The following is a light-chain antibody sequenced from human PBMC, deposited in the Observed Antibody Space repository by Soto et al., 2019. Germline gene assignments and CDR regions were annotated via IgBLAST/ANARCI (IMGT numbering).Light chain of an antibody. V-gene: IGKV4-1*01. CDR1: QSVLSSSNNKNY. Sequence: DIVMTQSPDSLDVSVGERVTINCRSSQSVLSSSNNKNYLAWYQHKPGQPPILLIYSAFTRESGVPDRFSGSGSGTYFSLTISSLQAEDVAVYYCQHYYNAPLTFGGGTKVEIK. J-gene: IGKJ4*01. CDR3: QHYYNAPLT. CDR2: SAF.